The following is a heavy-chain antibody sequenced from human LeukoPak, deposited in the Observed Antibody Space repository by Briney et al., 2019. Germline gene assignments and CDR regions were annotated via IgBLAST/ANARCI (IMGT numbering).Heavy chain of an antibody. CDR1: GDIFNNFG. V-gene: IGHV1-2*06. Sequence: ASVNVSCKASGDIFNNFGIGWVRQAPGQGLEWMGRINPNSGGTNYAQKFQGRVTMTRDTSVSTAYMELSRLRSDDTAVYYCARAEGSSWYKISGYWGQGTLVTVSS. J-gene: IGHJ4*02. CDR3: ARAEGSSWYKISGY. D-gene: IGHD6-13*01. CDR2: INPNSGGT.